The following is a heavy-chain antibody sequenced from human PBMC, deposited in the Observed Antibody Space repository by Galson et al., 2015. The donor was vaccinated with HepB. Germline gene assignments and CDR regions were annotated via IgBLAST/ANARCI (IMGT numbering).Heavy chain of an antibody. CDR3: ACGNLYFDY. D-gene: IGHD1-14*01. CDR2: TYYRSKWYN. Sequence: CAISGDSVSSDGTAWIWIRQSPSRGLEWLGRTYYRSKWYNEYAPSVKSRITIHPDTSKNQFSLQLNSVSPEVTAVYYCACGNLYFDYWGQGTLVTVSS. CDR1: GDSVSSDGTA. J-gene: IGHJ4*02. V-gene: IGHV6-1*01.